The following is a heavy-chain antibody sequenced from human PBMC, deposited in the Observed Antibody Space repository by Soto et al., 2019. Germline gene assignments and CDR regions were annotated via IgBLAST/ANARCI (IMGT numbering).Heavy chain of an antibody. CDR1: GYTFTSYD. CDR2: MNPNSGNT. D-gene: IGHD2-2*03. V-gene: IGHV1-8*01. CDR3: ARNRSPLDIVLVPAADLATFDY. Sequence: QVQLVQSGAEVKKPGASVKVSCKASGYTFTSYDINWVRQATGQGLEWMGWMNPNSGNTGYAQKFQGRVTMTRNTSISTAYMELSSLRSEDTAVYYCARNRSPLDIVLVPAADLATFDYWGQGTLVTVSS. J-gene: IGHJ4*02.